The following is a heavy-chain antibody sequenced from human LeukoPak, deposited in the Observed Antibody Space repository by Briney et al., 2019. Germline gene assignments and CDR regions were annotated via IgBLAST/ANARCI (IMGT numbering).Heavy chain of an antibody. CDR1: GFTFSDYY. V-gene: IGHV3-11*06. CDR2: ISSSSSYI. Sequence: GGSLRLSCAASGFTFSDYYMSWIRQAPGKGLEWVSSISSSSSYIYYADSVKGRFTTSRDNAKNSLYLQMNSLRAEDTAVYYCARSISGYYYHYWGQGTLVTVSS. CDR3: ARSISGYYYHY. J-gene: IGHJ4*02. D-gene: IGHD3-22*01.